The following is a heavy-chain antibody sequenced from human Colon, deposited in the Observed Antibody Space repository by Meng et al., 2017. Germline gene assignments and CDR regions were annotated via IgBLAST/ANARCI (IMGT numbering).Heavy chain of an antibody. Sequence: GESLKISCAASGFTFSSYSMNWVRQAPGKGLEWVSSISSSSSYIYYADSVKGRFTISRDNAKNSLYLQMNSLRAEDTAVYYCARESRGASPGPFAIWGQGKKV. CDR1: GFTFSSYS. CDR3: ARESRGASPGPFAI. D-gene: IGHD1-26*01. V-gene: IGHV3-21*01. CDR2: ISSSSSYI. J-gene: IGHJ3*02.